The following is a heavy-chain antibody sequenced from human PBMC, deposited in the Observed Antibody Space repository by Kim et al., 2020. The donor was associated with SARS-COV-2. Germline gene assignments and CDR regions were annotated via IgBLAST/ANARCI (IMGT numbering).Heavy chain of an antibody. V-gene: IGHV1-69*13. J-gene: IGHJ6*02. CDR2: IIPIFGTA. CDR3: ASRYYYDSSGYYKAYYYYGMDV. D-gene: IGHD3-22*01. Sequence: SVKVSCKASGGTFSSYAISWVRQAPGQELEWMGGIIPIFGTANYAQKFQGRVTITADESTSTAYMELSSLRSEVTAVYYCASRYYYDSSGYYKAYYYYGMDVWGQGTTVTVSS. CDR1: GGTFSSYA.